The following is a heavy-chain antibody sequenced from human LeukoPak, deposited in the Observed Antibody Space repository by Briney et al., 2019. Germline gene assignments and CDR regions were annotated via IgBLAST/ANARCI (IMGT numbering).Heavy chain of an antibody. J-gene: IGHJ4*02. Sequence: SVKVSCKASGCTFSSYAISWVRQAPGQGLEWMGGIIPIFGTANYAQKFQGRVTITADESTSTAYMELSSLRSEDTAVYYCAINKRLQPDRYYDFWSGSLDYWGQGTLVTDSS. V-gene: IGHV1-69*01. CDR1: GCTFSSYA. D-gene: IGHD3-3*01. CDR2: IIPIFGTA. CDR3: AINKRLQPDRYYDFWSGSLDY.